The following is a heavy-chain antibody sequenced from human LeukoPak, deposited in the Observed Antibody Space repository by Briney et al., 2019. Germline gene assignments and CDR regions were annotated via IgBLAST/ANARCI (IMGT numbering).Heavy chain of an antibody. CDR1: GFTFSSYW. CDR3: ARERRVPAAMWSY. V-gene: IGHV3-7*03. CDR2: IKQDGSEK. D-gene: IGHD2-2*01. J-gene: IGHJ4*02. Sequence: GGSLRLSCAASGFTFSSYWMSWVRQAPGKGLEWVANIKQDGSEKYYVDSVKGRFTISRDNAKNSLYLQMNSLRAEDTAVYYCARERRVPAAMWSYWDQGTLVTVSS.